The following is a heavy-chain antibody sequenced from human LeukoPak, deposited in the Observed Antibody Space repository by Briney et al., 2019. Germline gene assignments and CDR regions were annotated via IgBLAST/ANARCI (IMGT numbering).Heavy chain of an antibody. Sequence: PGGSLRLSCAASGFTFSTYAMHWVRQAPGKGLDWVAVVSFHGTDKFYADSVKGRFTISRDNAKNSLYLQMNSRRAEDTAVYYCARGVDLWFGESRFDYWGQGTLVTVSS. J-gene: IGHJ4*02. V-gene: IGHV3-30*04. D-gene: IGHD3-10*01. CDR1: GFTFSTYA. CDR2: VSFHGTDK. CDR3: ARGVDLWFGESRFDY.